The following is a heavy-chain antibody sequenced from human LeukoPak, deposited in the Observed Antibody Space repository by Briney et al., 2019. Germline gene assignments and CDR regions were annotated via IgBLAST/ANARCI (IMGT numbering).Heavy chain of an antibody. CDR3: ARDLGDYYDSSGYPGGDY. CDR2: IYYHENT. Sequence: SETLSLTCAVYGGSFSGYYWGWIRQAPGKGLEWIGSIYYHENTYYNSSLKSRVTISVDTSKNQFSLKLSSVTAADTAVYYCARDLGDYYDSSGYPGGDYWGQGTLVTVSS. V-gene: IGHV4-34*01. CDR1: GGSFSGYY. D-gene: IGHD3-22*01. J-gene: IGHJ4*02.